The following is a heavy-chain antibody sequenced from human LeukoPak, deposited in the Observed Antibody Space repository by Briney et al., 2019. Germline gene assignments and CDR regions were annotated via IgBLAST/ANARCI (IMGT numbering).Heavy chain of an antibody. V-gene: IGHV6-1*01. Sequence: SQTLSLTCDISGDSVSSNSAAWNWIRQSPSRGLEWMGRTYYRSKWYNDYAVSVKSRITINPDTSQNQFSLQLNSVTPDDTAVYYCRRVVRITMARGAFDIWGQGTMVTVSS. CDR2: TYYRSKWYN. J-gene: IGHJ3*02. D-gene: IGHD3-10*01. CDR3: RRVVRITMARGAFDI. CDR1: GDSVSSNSAA.